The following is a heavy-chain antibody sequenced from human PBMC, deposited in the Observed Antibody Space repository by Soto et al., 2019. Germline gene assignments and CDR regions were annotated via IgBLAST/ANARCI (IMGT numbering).Heavy chain of an antibody. CDR2: ISHSGSP. CDR1: GGSISSGGYS. D-gene: IGHD6-6*01. J-gene: IGHJ4*02. CDR3: ASGSHVPHY. Sequence: QLQLQESGSGLVKPSQTLSLTCAVSGGSISSGGYSWSWSRQPPGKGLEWIGYISHSGSPYYNPSRKSRVTISVDRSKNQFSLKLSSVTAADTAMYYCASGSHVPHYWGQGTLVTVSS. V-gene: IGHV4-30-2*01.